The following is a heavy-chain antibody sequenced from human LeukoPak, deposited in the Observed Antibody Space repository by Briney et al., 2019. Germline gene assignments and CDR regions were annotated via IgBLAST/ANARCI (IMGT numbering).Heavy chain of an antibody. D-gene: IGHD3-10*01. Sequence: PSETLSLTCTVSGGSISSYYWSWIRQPPGKGLEWIGYIYYSGSTNYNPSLKSRVTISVDTSKNQFSLKLSSVTAADTAVYYCARANGSGSYYGRSWYYYYGMDVWGQGTTVTVSS. CDR1: GGSISSYY. J-gene: IGHJ6*02. V-gene: IGHV4-59*01. CDR3: ARANGSGSYYGRSWYYYYGMDV. CDR2: IYYSGST.